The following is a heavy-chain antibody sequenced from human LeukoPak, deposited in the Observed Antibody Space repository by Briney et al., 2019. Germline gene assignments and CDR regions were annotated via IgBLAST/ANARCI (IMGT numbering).Heavy chain of an antibody. CDR1: GFTFTTYQ. J-gene: IGHJ4*02. V-gene: IGHV3-48*03. Sequence: GGSLRLSCAASGFTFTTYQMNWVRQAPGKGLEWVSYISTTDDTIYYADSVKGRFTISRDNAKNSLYLQMNSLRAVDTAVYYCAGFYYYGSRAFDYWGQGTLVTVSS. CDR2: ISTTDDTI. CDR3: AGFYYYGSRAFDY. D-gene: IGHD3-10*01.